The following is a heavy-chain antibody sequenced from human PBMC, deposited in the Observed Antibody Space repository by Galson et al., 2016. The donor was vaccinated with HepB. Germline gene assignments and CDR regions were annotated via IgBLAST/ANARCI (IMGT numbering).Heavy chain of an antibody. V-gene: IGHV4-31*03. CDR2: IYYSGGT. D-gene: IGHD3-10*01. CDR1: GGSISSGGYY. Sequence: TLSLTCSVSGGSISSGGYYWSWIRQHPGKGLEWIGYIYYSGGTHYNPSLKSRATISVDMSKNQFSLYLSSVTAADTAVYYCARGSGSYYPYYYFGMDNWGQGTTVTVSS. J-gene: IGHJ6*02. CDR3: ARGSGSYYPYYYFGMDN.